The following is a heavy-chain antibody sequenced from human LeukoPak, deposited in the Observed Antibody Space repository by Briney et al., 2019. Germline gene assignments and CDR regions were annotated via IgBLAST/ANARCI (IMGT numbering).Heavy chain of an antibody. CDR1: GFTFSSYG. Sequence: GGSLRLSCAASGFTFSSYGMHWVRQAPGKGLEWVAFIRYDGSNKYYADSVKGRFTISRDNSKNTLYLQMNSLRAEDTAVYYCAKDSAAAGWAGFFLSDYWGQGTLVTVSS. D-gene: IGHD6-13*01. J-gene: IGHJ4*02. CDR2: IRYDGSNK. CDR3: AKDSAAAGWAGFFLSDY. V-gene: IGHV3-30*02.